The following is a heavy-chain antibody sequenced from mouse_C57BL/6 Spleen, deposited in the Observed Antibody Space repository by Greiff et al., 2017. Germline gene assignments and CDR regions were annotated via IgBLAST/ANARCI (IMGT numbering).Heavy chain of an antibody. CDR1: GYSFTGYY. CDR3: ARSGYDPMDY. V-gene: IGHV1-42*01. J-gene: IGHJ4*01. CDR2: INPSTGGT. D-gene: IGHD2-3*01. Sequence: VQLKESGPELVKPGASVKISCKASGYSFTGYYMNWVKQSPEKSLEWIGEINPSTGGTTYNQKFKAKATLTVDKSSSTAYMQLKSLTSEDSAVYYCARSGYDPMDYWGQGTSVTVSS.